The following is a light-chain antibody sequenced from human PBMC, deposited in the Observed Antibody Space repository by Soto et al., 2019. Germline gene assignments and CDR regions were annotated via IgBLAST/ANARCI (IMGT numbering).Light chain of an antibody. Sequence: DIQMTQSPSIMSASVGDRVTITCRASRTISSWLAWYQQKPGKAPKLLIYKASTLKSGVPSRFSGSGSGTEFTLTISSLQPDDFATYYCQQYNSYSPVFGQGTKVDIK. CDR3: QQYNSYSPV. V-gene: IGKV1-5*03. CDR1: RTISSW. CDR2: KAS. J-gene: IGKJ1*01.